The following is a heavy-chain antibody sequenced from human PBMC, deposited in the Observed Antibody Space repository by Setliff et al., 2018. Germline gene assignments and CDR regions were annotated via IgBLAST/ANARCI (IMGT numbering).Heavy chain of an antibody. CDR3: ARGRNIAARLFDS. D-gene: IGHD6-6*01. J-gene: IGHJ4*02. CDR2: THYSGSA. Sequence: SETLSLTCTVSGGSISSHYWSWIRQPPGKGLEWIAYTHYSGSADYNPSLESRAAISVDSSKNQFSLKLSSVTAADTAVYYCARGRNIAARLFDSWGQGTLVTVSS. CDR1: GGSISSHY. V-gene: IGHV4-59*11.